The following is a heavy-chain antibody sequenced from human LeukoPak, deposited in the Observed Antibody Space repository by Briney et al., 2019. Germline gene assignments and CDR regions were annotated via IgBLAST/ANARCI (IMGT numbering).Heavy chain of an antibody. J-gene: IGHJ4*02. CDR1: GFNFGNYA. Sequence: GGSLRLSCTASGFNFGNYAMSWVRQAPGKGLEWLGFIRSKASGGAIEYDPSVDGRFTILRDDSKSIAYLQMTSLKTEDTATYFCTREVDGMSAYWGQGTLVTVSS. D-gene: IGHD1-14*01. CDR3: TREVDGMSAY. CDR2: IRSKASGGAI. V-gene: IGHV3-49*04.